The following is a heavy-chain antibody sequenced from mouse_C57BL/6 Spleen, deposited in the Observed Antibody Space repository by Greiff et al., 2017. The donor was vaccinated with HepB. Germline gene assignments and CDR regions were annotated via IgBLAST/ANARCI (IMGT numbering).Heavy chain of an antibody. Sequence: VQLQQPGAELVRPGSSVKLSCKASGYTFTSYWMDWVKQRPGQGLEWIGNIYPSDSETHYNQKFKDKATLTVDKSSSTAYMQLSSLTSEDSAVYDCARADYEGLFAYWGQGTLVTVSA. CDR2: IYPSDSET. CDR3: ARADYEGLFAY. J-gene: IGHJ3*01. V-gene: IGHV1-61*01. CDR1: GYTFTSYW. D-gene: IGHD2-4*01.